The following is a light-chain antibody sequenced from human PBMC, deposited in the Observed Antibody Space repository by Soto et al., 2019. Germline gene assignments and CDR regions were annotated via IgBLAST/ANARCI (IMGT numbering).Light chain of an antibody. CDR3: GAWDDSLSGV. CDR2: SNN. CDR1: SSNIGSNY. Sequence: QSVLTQPPSASGTPGQRVTISCSGSSSNIGSNYVYWYQQLPGTATKLLIYSNNQRPSGVPDRFSGSKSGTSASLAISGRRSEDETDYYCGAWDDSLSGVFGGGTKLTVL. V-gene: IGLV1-47*02. J-gene: IGLJ3*02.